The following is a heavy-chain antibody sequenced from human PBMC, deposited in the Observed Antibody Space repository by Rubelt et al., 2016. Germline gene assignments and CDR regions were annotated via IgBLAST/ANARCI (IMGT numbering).Heavy chain of an antibody. CDR3: ARANAGVVIMPYYYYGMDV. CDR1: GYTFTSYG. Sequence: EVRKPGSSVKVSCKASGYTFTSYGISWVRQAPGQGLEWMGWISAYNGNTNYAQKLQGRVTMTTDTSTSTAYMELRSLRSDDTAVYYWARANAGVVIMPYYYYGMDVWGQGTTVTVSS. V-gene: IGHV1-18*01. CDR2: ISAYNGNT. J-gene: IGHJ6*02. D-gene: IGHD3-3*01.